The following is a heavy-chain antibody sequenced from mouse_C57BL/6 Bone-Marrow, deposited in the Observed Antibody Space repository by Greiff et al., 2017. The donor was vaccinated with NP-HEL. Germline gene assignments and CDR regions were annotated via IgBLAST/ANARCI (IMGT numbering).Heavy chain of an antibody. CDR2: INPNYGTT. J-gene: IGHJ4*01. D-gene: IGHD2-2*01. CDR3: ARLTLYGYFYAMDY. CDR1: GYSFTDYN. V-gene: IGHV1-39*01. Sequence: VQLQQSGPELVKPGASVKISCKASGYSFTDYNMNWVKQSNGKSLEWIGVINPNYGTTRYNQKFKGKATLTVDQSSSTAYMQLNSLTSEDSAVYYCARLTLYGYFYAMDYWGQGTSVTVSS.